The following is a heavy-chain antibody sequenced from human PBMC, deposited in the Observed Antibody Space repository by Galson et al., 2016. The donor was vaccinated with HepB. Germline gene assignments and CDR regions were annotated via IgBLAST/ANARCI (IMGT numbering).Heavy chain of an antibody. CDR2: ISYDGNNK. CDR1: GFIFSSYA. Sequence: SLRLSCAASGFIFSSYAMHWVRQAPGKGLEWVAVISYDGNNKYYADSVKGRFTISRDNSNNTLYLQMNSLRAEDTAIYYCAKDSWRYFNILTGYYRGMDVWGQGTTVTVSS. CDR3: AKDSWRYFNILTGYYRGMDV. V-gene: IGHV3-30-3*01. J-gene: IGHJ6*02. D-gene: IGHD3-9*01.